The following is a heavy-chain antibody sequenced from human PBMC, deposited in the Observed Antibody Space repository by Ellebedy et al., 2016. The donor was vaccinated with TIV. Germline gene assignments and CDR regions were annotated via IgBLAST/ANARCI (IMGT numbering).Heavy chain of an antibody. CDR3: ARDWY. CDR2: ISYDGSNK. Sequence: GGSLRLSXAASGFTFSSYSMHWVRQAPGKGLEWVAVISYDGSNKYYADSVKGRFTISRDNSKNTLYLQMNSLRAEDTAVYYCARDWYWGQGTLVTVSS. J-gene: IGHJ4*02. V-gene: IGHV3-30*04. CDR1: GFTFSSYS.